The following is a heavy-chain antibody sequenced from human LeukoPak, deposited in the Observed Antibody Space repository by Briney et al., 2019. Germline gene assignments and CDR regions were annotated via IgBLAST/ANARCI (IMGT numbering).Heavy chain of an antibody. CDR2: INTDTGNP. J-gene: IGHJ4*02. D-gene: IGHD5-24*01. CDR1: GYTFTSCA. CDR3: ARAERWLQSDY. V-gene: IGHV7-4-1*02. Sequence: ASVKVSCKASGYTFTSCAINWVRQAPEQGLEWMGWINTDTGNPTYAQGFTGRFVFSLDTSFSTAYLQISSLKAEDTAVYYCARAERWLQSDYWGQGTLVTVSS.